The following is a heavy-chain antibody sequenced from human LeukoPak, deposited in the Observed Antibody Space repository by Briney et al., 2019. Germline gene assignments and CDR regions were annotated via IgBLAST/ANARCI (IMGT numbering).Heavy chain of an antibody. V-gene: IGHV1-18*01. Sequence: ASVKVSCKASGYTFTSYGISRVRQAPGQGLEWMGWISAYNGNTNYAQKLQGRVTMTTDTSTSTAYMELSSLRSEDTAVYYCARGAFIVATIYYYYYYMDVWGKGTTVTVSS. CDR1: GYTFTSYG. J-gene: IGHJ6*03. CDR2: ISAYNGNT. CDR3: ARGAFIVATIYYYYYYMDV. D-gene: IGHD5-12*01.